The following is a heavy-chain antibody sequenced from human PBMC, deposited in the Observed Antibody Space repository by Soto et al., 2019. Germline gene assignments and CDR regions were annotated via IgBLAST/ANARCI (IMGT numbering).Heavy chain of an antibody. D-gene: IGHD3-3*01. Sequence: SETLSLTCPVSGGSISSYYWSWIRQPAGKGLEWIGRIYTSGSTNYNPPLKSRVTMSVDTSKNQFSLKLSSVTAADTAVYYCARENDFWSGYYTGYYYYYGMDVWGQGTTVTVSS. V-gene: IGHV4-4*07. CDR2: IYTSGST. J-gene: IGHJ6*02. CDR3: ARENDFWSGYYTGYYYYYGMDV. CDR1: GGSISSYY.